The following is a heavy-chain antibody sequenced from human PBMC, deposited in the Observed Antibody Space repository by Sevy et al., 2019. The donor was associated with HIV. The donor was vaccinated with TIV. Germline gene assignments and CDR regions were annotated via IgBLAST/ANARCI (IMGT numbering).Heavy chain of an antibody. CDR2: FYDTGSA. CDR3: ARHRAYCSDGSCYSPWYFNL. CDR1: GGSISSSPYY. J-gene: IGHJ2*01. V-gene: IGHV4-39*01. D-gene: IGHD2-15*01. Sequence: SETLSLTCTVSGGSISSSPYYWSWIRQPPGKGLAWIGSFYDTGSAYYNPSLQSRVTISVDTSKNQFSLRLSSVTAADTALYYCARHRAYCSDGSCYSPWYFNLWGRGTLVTVSS.